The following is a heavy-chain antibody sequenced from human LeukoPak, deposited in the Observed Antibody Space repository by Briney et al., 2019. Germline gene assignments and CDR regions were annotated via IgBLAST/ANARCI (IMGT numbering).Heavy chain of an antibody. CDR2: INPNSGGT. J-gene: IGHJ4*02. CDR1: GYTFTGYY. Sequence: ASVKGSCKASGYTFTGYYMHWVRQAPGQGLEWMGRINPNSGGTNYAQKFQGRVTMTRDTSISTAYMELSSLTSDDTAVYYCARDYIWQDYWGQGTLVTVSS. CDR3: ARDYIWQDY. V-gene: IGHV1-2*02.